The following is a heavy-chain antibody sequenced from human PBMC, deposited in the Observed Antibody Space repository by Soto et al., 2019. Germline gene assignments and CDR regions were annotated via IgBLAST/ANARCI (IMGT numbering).Heavy chain of an antibody. CDR2: INHRGST. V-gene: IGHV4-34*01. J-gene: IGHJ5*01. CDR1: GGSFSGYY. Sequence: PSETLSLTCAVYGGSFSGYYWSWIRQPPGKGLEWIGEINHRGSTNYNPSLKSRVTISVDTSKNQFSLILSSVTAADTAVYYCARSIDSWGQGTLVTVSS. CDR3: ARSIDS.